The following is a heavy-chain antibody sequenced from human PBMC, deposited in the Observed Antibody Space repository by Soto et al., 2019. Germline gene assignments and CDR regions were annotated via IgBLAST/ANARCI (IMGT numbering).Heavy chain of an antibody. CDR1: GFTFSSYS. D-gene: IGHD3-10*01. J-gene: IGHJ6*02. V-gene: IGHV3-48*01. CDR2: IRSSSST. Sequence: EVQLVESGGGLAQPGGSLRLSCEASGFTFSSYSMNWVRQAPGKGLEWVSHIRSSSSTYYADSVKGRFTISRDNAKNSLYLKVNSLRAEDTAVYYCARDFGTWFGGMDVWGRGTTVTVSS. CDR3: ARDFGTWFGGMDV.